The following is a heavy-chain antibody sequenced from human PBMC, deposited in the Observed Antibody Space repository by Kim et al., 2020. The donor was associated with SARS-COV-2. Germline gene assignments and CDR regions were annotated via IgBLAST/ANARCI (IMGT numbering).Heavy chain of an antibody. Sequence: ASVKVSCKASGYTFTNSGMHCVRQAPGQGLEWMGWINVANENTKFSQKFQGRVTITRDTSATTVHMELSSLRSEDRAVYYCVRDPDPYCRSNSCIYGMDVWGQGTTVTVSS. CDR2: INVANENT. CDR3: VRDPDPYCRSNSCIYGMDV. J-gene: IGHJ6*02. V-gene: IGHV1-3*01. CDR1: GYTFTNSG. D-gene: IGHD2-2*01.